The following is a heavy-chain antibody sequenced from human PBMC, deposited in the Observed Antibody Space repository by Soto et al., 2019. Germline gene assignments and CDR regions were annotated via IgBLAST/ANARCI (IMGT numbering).Heavy chain of an antibody. CDR2: INPSGGST. CDR3: ARDGSGWYGVY. D-gene: IGHD6-19*01. V-gene: IGHV1-46*01. J-gene: IGHJ4*02. Sequence: ASVKVSCKASGYTFTGYYMHWVRQAPGQGLEWMGWINPSGGSTSYAQKFQGRVTMTRDTSTSTVYMELSSLRSEDTAVYYCARDGSGWYGVYWGQGTLVTVSS. CDR1: GYTFTGYY.